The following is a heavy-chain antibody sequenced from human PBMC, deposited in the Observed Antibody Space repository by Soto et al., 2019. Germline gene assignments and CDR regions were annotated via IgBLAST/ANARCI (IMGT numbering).Heavy chain of an antibody. CDR3: ARKKITIFGVVIGLDY. J-gene: IGHJ4*02. CDR2: IYHSGST. D-gene: IGHD3-3*01. V-gene: IGHV4-4*02. CDR1: GGSISSSNW. Sequence: QVQLQESGPGLVEPSGTLSLTCAVSGGSISSSNWWSWVRQPPGKGLEWIGEIYHSGSTNYNPSLKSRVTISVDRSKNQFSLKLSSVTAADTAVYYCARKKITIFGVVIGLDYWGQGTLVTVSS.